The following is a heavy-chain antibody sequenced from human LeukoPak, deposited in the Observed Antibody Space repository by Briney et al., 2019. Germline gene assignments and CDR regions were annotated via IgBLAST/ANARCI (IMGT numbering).Heavy chain of an antibody. V-gene: IGHV5-10-1*01. J-gene: IGHJ4*02. D-gene: IGHD1-26*01. CDR3: AREESGSYTLIFDY. CDR1: GYSFTSYW. Sequence: GESLKISCKGSGYSFTSYWISWVRQMPGKGLEWMGRIDPSDSYTNYSPSFQGHATISADKSISTAYLQWSSLKASDTAMYYCAREESGSYTLIFDYWGQGTLVTVSS. CDR2: IDPSDSYT.